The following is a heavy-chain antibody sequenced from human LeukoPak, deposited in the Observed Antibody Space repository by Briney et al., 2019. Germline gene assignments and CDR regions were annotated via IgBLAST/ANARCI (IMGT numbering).Heavy chain of an antibody. CDR3: AREEKELVYYFDY. Sequence: SETLSLTCTVSGGSISTTTYDWGWIRQSPGKGLEWIGSIYYSGSTRYNPSLKSRVTISIDTSKNQFSLKLRSVTAADTAVYYCAREEKELVYYFDYWGQGTLVTVSS. CDR2: IYYSGST. V-gene: IGHV4-39*02. J-gene: IGHJ4*02. CDR1: GGSISTTTYD. D-gene: IGHD2-8*02.